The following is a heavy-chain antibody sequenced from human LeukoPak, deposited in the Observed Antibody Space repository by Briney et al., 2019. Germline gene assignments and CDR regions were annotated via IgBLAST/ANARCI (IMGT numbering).Heavy chain of an antibody. CDR3: VRHDGRGGATMGAFDS. D-gene: IGHD4/OR15-4a*01. Sequence: PSETLSLTCTISAASISGSSHHWGWIRQSPGKGLEWIGSIYYGQTIYYNPSLNSRVTISVVTSKDQFTLQLNSVTAADTAVYYCVRHDGRGGATMGAFDSWGRDPWSPSPQ. CDR1: AASISGSSHH. CDR2: IYYGQTI. J-gene: IGHJ5*01. V-gene: IGHV4-39*01.